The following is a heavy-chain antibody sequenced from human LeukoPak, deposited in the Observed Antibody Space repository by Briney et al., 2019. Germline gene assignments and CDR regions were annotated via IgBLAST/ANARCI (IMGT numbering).Heavy chain of an antibody. D-gene: IGHD3-22*01. CDR1: GGSFSGYY. CDR3: ARSILYYYDRSARGAFDI. V-gene: IGHV4-34*01. CDR2: INHSGST. Sequence: SETLSLTCAVYGGSFSGYYWSWIRQPPGEGLEWIGEINHSGSTYYNPSLKSRVTISVDTSKKQFSLKLSSVTAADTAVYYCARSILYYYDRSARGAFDIWGPGTMVTVS. J-gene: IGHJ3*02.